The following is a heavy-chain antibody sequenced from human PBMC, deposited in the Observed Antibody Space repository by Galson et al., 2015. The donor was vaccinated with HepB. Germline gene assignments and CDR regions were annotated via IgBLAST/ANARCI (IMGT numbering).Heavy chain of an antibody. CDR1: GFSVDSRA. CDR3: AKDHPSSGWPAFDY. CDR2: ISNNAGKT. V-gene: IGHV3-23*01. Sequence: SLRLSCAVSGFSVDSRAMSWVRQAPGKGLEWLSSISNNAGKTYYAGSVRGRFTISRDESTNSVFLQMDSLRADDTAVYYCAKDHPSSGWPAFDYWSQGALVIVSS. J-gene: IGHJ4*02. D-gene: IGHD6-19*01.